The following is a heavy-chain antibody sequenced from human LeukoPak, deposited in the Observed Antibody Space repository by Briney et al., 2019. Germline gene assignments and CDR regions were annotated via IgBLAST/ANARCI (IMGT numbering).Heavy chain of an antibody. J-gene: IGHJ6*03. D-gene: IGHD6-13*01. CDR1: GGSFSGYY. Sequence: SETLSLTCAVYGGSFSGYYWSWIRQPPGKGLEWIGEINHSGSTNYNPSLKSRVTISVHTSNNQFSLKLSSVTAADTAVYYCARRKETSRISWYRDWEPRSRYNYHFMDVWGKGTTVTISS. V-gene: IGHV4-34*01. CDR3: ARRKETSRISWYRDWEPRSRYNYHFMDV. CDR2: INHSGST.